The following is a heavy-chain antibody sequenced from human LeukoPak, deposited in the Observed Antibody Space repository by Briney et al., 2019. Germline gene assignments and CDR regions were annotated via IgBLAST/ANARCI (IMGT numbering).Heavy chain of an antibody. CDR2: ISSSSSYI. D-gene: IGHD6-13*01. Sequence: GGSLRLSCAASGFTFSSYSVNWVRQAPGKGLEWVSSISSSSSYIYYADSVKGRFTISRDNAKNSLYLQMNSLRAEDTAVYYCARASRGEGRAAAGRGAFDIWGQGTMVTVSS. CDR3: ARASRGEGRAAAGRGAFDI. V-gene: IGHV3-21*01. J-gene: IGHJ3*02. CDR1: GFTFSSYS.